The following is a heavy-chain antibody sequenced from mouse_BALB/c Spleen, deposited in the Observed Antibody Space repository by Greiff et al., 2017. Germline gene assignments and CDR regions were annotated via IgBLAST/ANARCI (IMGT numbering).Heavy chain of an antibody. CDR3: ARRGGGFYFDY. CDR1: GFTFSSYA. V-gene: IGHV5-9-4*01. Sequence: EVQGVESGGGLVKPGGSLTLSCAASGFTFSSYAMSWVRQSPEKRLEWVAEISSGGSYTYYPDTVTGRFTISRDNAKNTLYLEMSSLRSEDTAMYYCARRGGGFYFDYWGQGTTLTVSS. J-gene: IGHJ2*01. D-gene: IGHD1-1*02. CDR2: ISSGGSYT.